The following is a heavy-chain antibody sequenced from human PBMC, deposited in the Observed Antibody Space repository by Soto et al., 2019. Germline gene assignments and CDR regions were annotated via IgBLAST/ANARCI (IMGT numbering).Heavy chain of an antibody. CDR2: IYYSGST. CDR1: GGSISRYY. J-gene: IGHJ5*02. D-gene: IGHD3-10*01. V-gene: IGHV4-59*01. Sequence: SETLSLTCTVSGGSISRYYWNWLRQPPGKGLEWIGYIYYSGSTNYNPSLKSRVTISVDTSKNQFSLKLSSVTAADTAVYYCARDPGSGSYYGWFDPWGQGTLVTV. CDR3: ARDPGSGSYYGWFDP.